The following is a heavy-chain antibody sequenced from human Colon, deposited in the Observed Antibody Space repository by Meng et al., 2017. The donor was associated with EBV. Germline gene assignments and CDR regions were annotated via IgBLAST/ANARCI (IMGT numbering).Heavy chain of an antibody. CDR2: IYHGGTT. Sequence: DADSGQGQPSQSLSLTCTVSGDSSSSGEYSWSWIRQPPGQCLAWIGYIYHGGTTYNTSLKSRVTISVDNSKNQFSLRLTSVTAADTAVHYCARGPYCGGDCYWFDPWGQGTLVTVSS. V-gene: IGHV4-30-2*01. D-gene: IGHD2-21*02. CDR3: ARGPYCGGDCYWFDP. CDR1: GDSSSSGEYS. J-gene: IGHJ5*02.